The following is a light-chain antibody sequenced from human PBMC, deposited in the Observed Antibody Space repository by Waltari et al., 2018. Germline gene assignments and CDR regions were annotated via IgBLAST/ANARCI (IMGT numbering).Light chain of an antibody. J-gene: IGKJ4*01. CDR2: GAS. CDR1: QSVSNNY. Sequence: EIVLTQSPGTLSLSPGERATLSCRASQSVSNNYLNWYQQKPGQAPRLLIHGASSRATGIADRFSGSGSGTDFPLTISRLEPEDFAVYYCQQYDGIVLTFGGGTRVEI. CDR3: QQYDGIVLT. V-gene: IGKV3-20*01.